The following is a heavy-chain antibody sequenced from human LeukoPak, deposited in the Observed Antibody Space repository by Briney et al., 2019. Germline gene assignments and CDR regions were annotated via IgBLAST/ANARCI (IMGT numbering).Heavy chain of an antibody. CDR3: ARDLESQLSGDY. CDR2: IYSGGST. J-gene: IGHJ4*02. V-gene: IGHV3-53*04. CDR1: GFTFSTYW. D-gene: IGHD1-1*01. Sequence: QPGGSLRLSCAASGFTFSTYWMSWIRQAPGKGLEWVSVIYSGGSTYYADSVKGRFTISRHNSKNTLYLQLNSLRAEDTAVYYCARDLESQLSGDYWGQGTLVTVSS.